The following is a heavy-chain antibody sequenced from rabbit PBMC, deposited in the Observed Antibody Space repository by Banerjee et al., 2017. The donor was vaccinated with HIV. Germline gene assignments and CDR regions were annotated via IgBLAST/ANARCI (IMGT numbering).Heavy chain of an antibody. Sequence: QQQLEESGGGLVKPEGSLTLTCKASGIDFSSTYWICWVRQPPGKGLEWIGCIYTYSGSTYYASRVNGRFTISTSTSLNTVDLKMTSLTAADTATYFCARSYAGSSYPYHFNLWGPGTLVTVS. V-gene: IGHV1S43*01. J-gene: IGHJ4*01. CDR1: GIDFSSTYW. D-gene: IGHD8-1*01. CDR2: IYTYSGST. CDR3: ARSYAGSSYPYHFNL.